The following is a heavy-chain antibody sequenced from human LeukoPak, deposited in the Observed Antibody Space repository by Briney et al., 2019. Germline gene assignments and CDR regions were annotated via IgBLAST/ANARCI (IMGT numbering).Heavy chain of an antibody. V-gene: IGHV4-39*01. CDR1: GGSIGSSSYY. Sequence: SETLSLTCTVSGGSIGSSSYYWGWIRQPPGKGLEWIGSIYYSGSTYYNPSLKSRVTISVDTSKNQFSLKLSSVTAADTAVYYCARHSRDDYGDYVGTLDYWGQGTLVTVSS. J-gene: IGHJ4*02. CDR3: ARHSRDDYGDYVGTLDY. CDR2: IYYSGST. D-gene: IGHD4-17*01.